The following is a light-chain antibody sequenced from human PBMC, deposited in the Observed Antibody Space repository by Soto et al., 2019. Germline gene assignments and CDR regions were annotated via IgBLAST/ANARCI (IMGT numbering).Light chain of an antibody. J-gene: IGKJ3*01. CDR2: DAL. Sequence: EIVMTQSPATLSVSPGERATLSCRASQSISSNLAWYQQKPGQAPRLLIYDALKRATGTPDRFSGSGSGTDFTLTISRLEPEDFAVYYCQQRSNWPPITFGPGTKVDLK. CDR1: QSISSN. CDR3: QQRSNWPPIT. V-gene: IGKV3-11*01.